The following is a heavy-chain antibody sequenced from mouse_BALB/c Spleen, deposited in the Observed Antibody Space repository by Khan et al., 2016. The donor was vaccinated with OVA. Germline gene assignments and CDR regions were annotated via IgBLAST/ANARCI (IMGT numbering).Heavy chain of an antibody. Sequence: EVQGVESGPDLVKTGASVKISCKASGYSFTAYYMNWVKLSHGKSLECIGRINHNTDTTNSNQKFKGKALLTVDTSSSTAFMELRSLTSENSAFYFCARGYDFFAYWGQGTLVTVSA. D-gene: IGHD2-14*01. CDR2: INHNTDTT. CDR3: ARGYDFFAY. V-gene: IGHV1-26*01. CDR1: GYSFTAYY. J-gene: IGHJ3*01.